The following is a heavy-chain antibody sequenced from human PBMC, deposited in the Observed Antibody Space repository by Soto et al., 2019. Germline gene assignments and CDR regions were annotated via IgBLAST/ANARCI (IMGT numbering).Heavy chain of an antibody. V-gene: IGHV3-23*01. Sequence: GGSLRLSCAASGFTFSSYAMSWVRQAPGKGLEWVSAISGSGGSTYYADSVKGRFTISRDNSKNTLYLQMNSLRAEDTAIYSGAKAVYTGDAFDIWGQGTMVTVSS. CDR3: AKAVYTGDAFDI. CDR1: GFTFSSYA. CDR2: ISGSGGST. D-gene: IGHD2-8*02. J-gene: IGHJ3*02.